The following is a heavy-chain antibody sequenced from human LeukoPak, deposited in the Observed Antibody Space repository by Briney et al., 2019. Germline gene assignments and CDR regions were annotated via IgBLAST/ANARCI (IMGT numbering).Heavy chain of an antibody. V-gene: IGHV3-30*18. D-gene: IGHD2-15*01. CDR1: GFTFSSYG. J-gene: IGHJ4*02. Sequence: GGSLRLSCAASGFTFSSYGMHWVRQAPGKGLEWVAVISYDGSSKYYADSVKGRFTISRDNSKNTLYLQMNSLRAEDTAVYYCAKDCSGGSCYYFDYWGQGTLVTVSS. CDR2: ISYDGSSK. CDR3: AKDCSGGSCYYFDY.